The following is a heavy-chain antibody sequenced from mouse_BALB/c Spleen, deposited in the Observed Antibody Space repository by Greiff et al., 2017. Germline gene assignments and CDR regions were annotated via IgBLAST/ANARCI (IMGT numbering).Heavy chain of an antibody. CDR3: ASMITTRGFAY. CDR2: INSNGGST. CDR1: GFTFSSYG. J-gene: IGHJ3*01. D-gene: IGHD2-4*01. Sequence: EVKLMESGGGLVQPGGSLKLSCAASGFTFSSYGMSWVRQTPDKRLELVATINSNGGSTYYPDSVKGRFTISRDNAKNTLYLQMSSLKSEDTAMYYCASMITTRGFAYWGQGTLVTVSA. V-gene: IGHV5-6-3*01.